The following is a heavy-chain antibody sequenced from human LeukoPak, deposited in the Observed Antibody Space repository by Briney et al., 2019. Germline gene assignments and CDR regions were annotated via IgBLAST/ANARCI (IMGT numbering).Heavy chain of an antibody. Sequence: QPGRSLRLSCAASDFTFSSYGMHWVRQAPGKGLEWVALIWYDGSNKFYADSVKGRFTISRDNSKNTLYLQMNSLRAEDTAVYYCARVRLEDIVVVVAANPPDYWGQGTLVTVSS. D-gene: IGHD2-15*01. V-gene: IGHV3-33*01. CDR1: DFTFSSYG. CDR2: IWYDGSNK. J-gene: IGHJ4*02. CDR3: ARVRLEDIVVVVAANPPDY.